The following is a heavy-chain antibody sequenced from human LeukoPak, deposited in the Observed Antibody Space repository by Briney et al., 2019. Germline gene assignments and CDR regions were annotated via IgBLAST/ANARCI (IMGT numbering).Heavy chain of an antibody. V-gene: IGHV7-4-1*02. CDR1: GYTFTSYA. CDR2: INTNTGNP. CDR3: ARDKWGVAANVDY. D-gene: IGHD2-15*01. J-gene: IGHJ4*02. Sequence: PVASVKVSCKASGYTFTSYAMNWVRQAPGQGLEWMGWINTNTGNPMYAQGFTGRFVFSLDTSVSTAYLQISSLKAEDTAVYYCARDKWGVAANVDYWGQGTLVTVSS.